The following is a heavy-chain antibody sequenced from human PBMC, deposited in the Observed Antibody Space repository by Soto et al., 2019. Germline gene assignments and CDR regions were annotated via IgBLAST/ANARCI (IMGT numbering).Heavy chain of an antibody. Sequence: SETLSLTCTVSGGSISSDGYYWTWIRQLPGKGLEWVGYMYNSGSTYYNPSLKSRVTISGDTSKNQFSLKLTSVTAADTAVYYCARSHIVATLLRRFDPWGQGTLVTVSS. D-gene: IGHD5-12*01. J-gene: IGHJ5*02. CDR2: MYNSGST. V-gene: IGHV4-31*03. CDR3: ARSHIVATLLRRFDP. CDR1: GGSISSDGYY.